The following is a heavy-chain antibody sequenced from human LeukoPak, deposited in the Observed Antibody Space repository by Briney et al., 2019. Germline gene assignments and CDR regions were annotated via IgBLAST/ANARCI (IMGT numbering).Heavy chain of an antibody. D-gene: IGHD3-16*01. CDR2: VNTRGSII. CDR1: GFTFSDFY. J-gene: IGHJ4*02. Sequence: KPGGSLRLSCAASGFTFSDFYMSWIRQAPGKGLEWVSYVNTRGSIIYYADSVKGRFTISRDNSKNTLYLQMNSLRAEDTAVYYCAKDSYAGTAFDYWGQGTLVTVSS. V-gene: IGHV3-11*01. CDR3: AKDSYAGTAFDY.